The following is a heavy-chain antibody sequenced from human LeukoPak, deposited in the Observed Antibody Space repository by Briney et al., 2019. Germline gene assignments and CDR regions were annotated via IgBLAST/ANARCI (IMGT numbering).Heavy chain of an antibody. CDR1: GFTVSSNY. Sequence: PGGSLRLSCAPSGFTVSSNYMSWVRQAPGKGLEWVSIIYSGGSTYYADSVKGRFTTSRDNSKNTLYLQMTSLRAEDTAVYYCARDRGALGITVFGIVNDAFDIWGQGTMVTVSS. CDR2: IYSGGST. J-gene: IGHJ3*02. D-gene: IGHD3-3*01. CDR3: ARDRGALGITVFGIVNDAFDI. V-gene: IGHV3-66*01.